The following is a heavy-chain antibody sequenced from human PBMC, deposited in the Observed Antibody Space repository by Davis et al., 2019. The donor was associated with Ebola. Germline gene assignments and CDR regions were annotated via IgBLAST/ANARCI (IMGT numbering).Heavy chain of an antibody. CDR3: ARADYYVSGQIDP. Sequence: GSLRLSCIVSGFSISDGYYWGWIRQPPGKGLEWVGCIYHSGTTFYNPSLKSRVTISVATSMNQFSLRLTSVTAADTAVYYCARADYYVSGQIDPWGQGTLVTVSS. J-gene: IGHJ5*01. D-gene: IGHD3-10*01. CDR2: IYHSGTT. V-gene: IGHV4-38-2*02. CDR1: GFSISDGYY.